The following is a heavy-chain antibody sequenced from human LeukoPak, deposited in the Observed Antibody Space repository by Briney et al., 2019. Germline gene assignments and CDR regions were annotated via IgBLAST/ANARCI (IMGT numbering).Heavy chain of an antibody. J-gene: IGHJ4*02. V-gene: IGHV1-69*13. Sequence: SVKVSCKASGGTFSSYAISWVRQAPGQGLEWMGGIIPIFGTANYAQKFQGRVTITADESTSTAYMELNSLRSEDTAVYYCARGRMTGTYVFDYWGQGTLVTVSS. CDR1: GGTFSSYA. D-gene: IGHD3-9*01. CDR2: IIPIFGTA. CDR3: ARGRMTGTYVFDY.